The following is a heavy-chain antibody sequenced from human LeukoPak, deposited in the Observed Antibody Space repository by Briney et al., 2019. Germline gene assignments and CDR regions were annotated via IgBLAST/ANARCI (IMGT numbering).Heavy chain of an antibody. CDR1: GSSISSGGYS. CDR2: INHSGST. J-gene: IGHJ1*01. D-gene: IGHD2-21*02. CDR3: ARESMSGDTPFQH. Sequence: SQTLSLTCAVSGSSISSGGYSWSWIRQPPGTGLEWIGEINHSGSTNYNPSLKSRVTISVDTSKNQFSLKLSSVTAADTAVYYCARESMSGDTPFQHWGQGTLVTVSS. V-gene: IGHV4-30-2*01.